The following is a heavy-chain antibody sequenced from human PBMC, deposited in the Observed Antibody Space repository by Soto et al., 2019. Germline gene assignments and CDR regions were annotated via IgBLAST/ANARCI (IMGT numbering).Heavy chain of an antibody. V-gene: IGHV3-21*01. J-gene: IGHJ6*02. D-gene: IGHD6-6*01. CDR3: ARSPQSIAARPDNYYYGMDV. CDR2: ISRRSDI. CDR1: GFTFSTYS. Sequence: GGSLRLSFVGSGFTFSTYSINWVRQSPGKGLEWVSSISRRSDIYYADSVKGRFTISRDNAKNSLYLQMNGLRAEDTAVYYCARSPQSIAARPDNYYYGMDVWGQGTTVTVSS.